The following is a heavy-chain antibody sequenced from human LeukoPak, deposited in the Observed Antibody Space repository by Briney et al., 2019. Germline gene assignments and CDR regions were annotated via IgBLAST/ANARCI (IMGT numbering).Heavy chain of an antibody. D-gene: IGHD2-2*01. CDR1: GYTFTGYY. J-gene: IGHJ4*02. CDR3: ARDPSPSIVVVPAATFDY. V-gene: IGHV1-2*02. CDR2: INPNSGGT. Sequence: ASVKVSCKASGYTFTGYYMHWVRQAPGQGLEWMGWINPNSGGTNYAQKFQGGVTMTRDTSISTAYMELSRLRSDDTAVYYCARDPSPSIVVVPAATFDYWGQGTLVTVSS.